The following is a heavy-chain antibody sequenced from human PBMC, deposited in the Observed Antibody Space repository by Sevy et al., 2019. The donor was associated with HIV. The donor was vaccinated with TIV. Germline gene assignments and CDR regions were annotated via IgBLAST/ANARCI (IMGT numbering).Heavy chain of an antibody. Sequence: SQTLSLTCAISGDSVSSNSAAWNWIRQSPSRGLEWLGRTYYSSKWYNDYAVSVKSRITINPDTSKNQFSLQLNSVTPEDTAVYYCARDSSRLGAPGYYGMDVWGQGTTVTVSS. J-gene: IGHJ6*02. CDR3: ARDSSRLGAPGYYGMDV. CDR2: TYYSSKWYN. V-gene: IGHV6-1*01. CDR1: GDSVSSNSAA. D-gene: IGHD3-16*01.